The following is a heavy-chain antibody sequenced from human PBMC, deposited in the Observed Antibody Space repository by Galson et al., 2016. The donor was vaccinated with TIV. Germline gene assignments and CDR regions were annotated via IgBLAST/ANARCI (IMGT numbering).Heavy chain of an antibody. J-gene: IGHJ6*02. V-gene: IGHV1-69*13. CDR2: IIPLFGTT. Sequence: SVKVSCKASGGTFSTYVINRVRQAPGQGLEWMGGIIPLFGTTNYAQKFQGRVTISADESTSTAYMELSSLRSEDTAVFYCATDRNTALDTYHYYYGMDVWGPGTTVTVSS. CDR1: GGTFSTYV. D-gene: IGHD5-18*01. CDR3: ATDRNTALDTYHYYYGMDV.